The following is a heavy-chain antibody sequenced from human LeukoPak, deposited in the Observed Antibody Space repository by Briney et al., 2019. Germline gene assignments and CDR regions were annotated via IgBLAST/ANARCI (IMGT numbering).Heavy chain of an antibody. V-gene: IGHV4-34*01. J-gene: IGHJ6*02. CDR1: GGSFSGYY. Sequence: SETLSFTCAVYGGSFSGYYWSWIRQPPGKGLEWIGEINHSGSTNYNPSLKSRVTISVDTSKNQFSLKLSSVTAADTAVYYCASGTAMVPYYYYGMDVWGQGTTVTVSS. CDR2: INHSGST. D-gene: IGHD5-18*01. CDR3: ASGTAMVPYYYYGMDV.